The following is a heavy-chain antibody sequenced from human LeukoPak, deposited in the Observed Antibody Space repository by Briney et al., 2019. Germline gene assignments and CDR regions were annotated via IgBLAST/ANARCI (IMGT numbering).Heavy chain of an antibody. V-gene: IGHV4-61*02. CDR1: GGSINSGTFY. J-gene: IGHJ2*01. CDR3: AREPYIPTYLWSRDWYFDL. Sequence: PSETLSLTCTVSGGSINSGTFYWSWIRQAAGEGLEWIGRINAGGSTNVNPSLKTRVTITVDTSKNQFSLRLTSVTAADTAVYYCAREPYIPTYLWSRDWYFDLWGRGTLATVSS. D-gene: IGHD2-8*02. CDR2: INAGGST.